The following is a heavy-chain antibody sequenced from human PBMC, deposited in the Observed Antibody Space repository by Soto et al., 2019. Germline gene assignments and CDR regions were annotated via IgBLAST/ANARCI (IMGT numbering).Heavy chain of an antibody. CDR1: GYTVTSYA. Sequence: GASVKVSCRASGYTVTSYAMHWVRQAPGQRLEWMGWINAGNGNTKYSQKFQGRVTITRDTSASTAYMELSSLRSEDTAVYYCARGQLVDAFDIWGQGTMVTVS. CDR3: ARGQLVDAFDI. D-gene: IGHD6-13*01. J-gene: IGHJ3*02. CDR2: INAGNGNT. V-gene: IGHV1-3*01.